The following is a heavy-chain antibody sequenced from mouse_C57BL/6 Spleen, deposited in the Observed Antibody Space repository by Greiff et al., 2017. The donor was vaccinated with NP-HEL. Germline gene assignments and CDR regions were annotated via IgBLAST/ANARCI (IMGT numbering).Heavy chain of an antibody. D-gene: IGHD1-1*01. V-gene: IGHV1-39*01. CDR2: INPNYGTT. CDR3: AREGNYYGSSYAAWFAY. J-gene: IGHJ3*01. Sequence: VQLQQSGPELVKPGASVKISCKASGYSFTDYNMNWVKQSNGKSLEWIGVINPNYGTTSYNQKFKGKATLTVDQSSSTAYMQLNSLTSEYSAVYYCAREGNYYGSSYAAWFAYWGQGTLVTVSA. CDR1: GYSFTDYN.